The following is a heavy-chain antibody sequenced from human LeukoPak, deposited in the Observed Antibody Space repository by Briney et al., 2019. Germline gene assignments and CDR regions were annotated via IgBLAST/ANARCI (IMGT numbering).Heavy chain of an antibody. D-gene: IGHD3-16*01. V-gene: IGHV3-23*01. CDR3: ARGQSNQVGDYFDY. Sequence: GGSLRLSGAASGFTFSSYGMSWVRQAPGKGLEWVSAISGSGGSTYYADSVKGRFTISRDNSKNTLYLQMNSLRAEDTAVYYCARGQSNQVGDYFDYWGQGTLVTVSS. CDR1: GFTFSSYG. J-gene: IGHJ4*02. CDR2: ISGSGGST.